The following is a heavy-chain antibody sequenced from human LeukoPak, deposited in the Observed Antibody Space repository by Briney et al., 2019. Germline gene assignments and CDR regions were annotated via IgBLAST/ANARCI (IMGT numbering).Heavy chain of an antibody. V-gene: IGHV4-34*01. J-gene: IGHJ4*02. CDR3: ARRTTYVGWLPSESPSCFDY. CDR2: IKHGGGT. Sequence: SETLSLTCGVYGASFSAYFWNWVRQSPGKGLEWIGEIKHGGGTNYNSSLKSRLTISIDTSKNQFSLKLTSVTAADTAVYYCARRTTYVGWLPSESPSCFDYWGQGTLVTVSS. D-gene: IGHD5-12*01. CDR1: GASFSAYF.